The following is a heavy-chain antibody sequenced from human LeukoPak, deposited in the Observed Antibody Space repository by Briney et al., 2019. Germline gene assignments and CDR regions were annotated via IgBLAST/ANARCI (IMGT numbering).Heavy chain of an antibody. CDR2: MNPNSGNT. D-gene: IGHD3-10*01. CDR1: GYTFTSYD. V-gene: IGHV1-8*03. Sequence: ASVKVSCKASGYTFTSYDINWVRQATGQGLEWMGWMNPNSGNTGYAQKFQGRVTITRNTSISTAYMELSSLRSEDTAVYYCARDREQYYFGVFDIWGQGTMVTVSS. CDR3: ARDREQYYFGVFDI. J-gene: IGHJ3*02.